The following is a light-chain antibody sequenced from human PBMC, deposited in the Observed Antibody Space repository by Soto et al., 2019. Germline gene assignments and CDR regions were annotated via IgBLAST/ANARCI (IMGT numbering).Light chain of an antibody. J-gene: IGKJ3*01. CDR3: QQYDILPFT. CDR1: QDISNY. V-gene: IGKV1-33*01. Sequence: DIQMTQSPSSLSASVGDRVTITCQASQDISNYLNWYQQKPGKAPNLVIYDASNLETGVPSRFSGSGSGTDFTFTISSLQPEDIATYYCQQYDILPFTFGPGTKVHIK. CDR2: DAS.